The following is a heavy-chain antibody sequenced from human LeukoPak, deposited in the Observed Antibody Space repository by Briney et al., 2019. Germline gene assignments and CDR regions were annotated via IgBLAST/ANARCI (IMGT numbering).Heavy chain of an antibody. CDR1: GFTFSSYG. D-gene: IGHD3-22*01. Sequence: GGSLRLSCAASGFTFSSYGMSWVRQAPGKGLEWVSAIGGSGGSTYYADSVKGRFTISRDNSKNTLYVQMNSLRAEDTAAYYCAKGSYYDSSGSFYFDYWGQGTLVTVSS. V-gene: IGHV3-23*01. CDR2: IGGSGGST. J-gene: IGHJ4*02. CDR3: AKGSYYDSSGSFYFDY.